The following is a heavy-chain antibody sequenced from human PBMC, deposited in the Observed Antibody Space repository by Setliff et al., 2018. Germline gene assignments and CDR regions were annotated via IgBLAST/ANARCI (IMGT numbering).Heavy chain of an antibody. J-gene: IGHJ4*02. Sequence: GSLRLSCAASGFTFSSYAMTWVRQAPGEGLEWVSGISARTGLTYYADSVKGRFTMSRDISKNTVYLHMTSLRAEDTAVYYCARVRKGYSGYDFGDYWGQGTLVTVSS. D-gene: IGHD5-12*01. CDR3: ARVRKGYSGYDFGDY. CDR2: ISARTGLT. V-gene: IGHV3-23*01. CDR1: GFTFSSYA.